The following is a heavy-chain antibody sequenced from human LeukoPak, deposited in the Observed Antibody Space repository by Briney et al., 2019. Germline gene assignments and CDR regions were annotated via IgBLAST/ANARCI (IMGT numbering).Heavy chain of an antibody. Sequence: ASVKVSCKASGYTFTSYGISWVRQAPGQGLEWMGWISAYNGNTNYAQKLQGRVTMTTDTSTSAAYMELRSLRSDDTAVYYCARAEPVEMATDYWGQGTLVTVSS. D-gene: IGHD5-24*01. CDR1: GYTFTSYG. CDR2: ISAYNGNT. J-gene: IGHJ4*02. V-gene: IGHV1-18*01. CDR3: ARAEPVEMATDY.